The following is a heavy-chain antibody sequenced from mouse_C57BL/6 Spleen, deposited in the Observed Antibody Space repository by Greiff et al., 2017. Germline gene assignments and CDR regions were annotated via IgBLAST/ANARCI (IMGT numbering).Heavy chain of an antibody. CDR3: ARRTGTRGYFDY. Sequence: EVKLMESGPGLVKPSQSLSLTCSVTGYSITSGYYWNWIRQFPGNKLEWMGYISYDGSNNYNPSLKNRISITRDTSKNQFFLKLNSVTTEDTATYYCARRTGTRGYFDYWGQGTTLTVSS. D-gene: IGHD4-1*01. V-gene: IGHV3-6*01. J-gene: IGHJ2*01. CDR1: GYSITSGYY. CDR2: ISYDGSN.